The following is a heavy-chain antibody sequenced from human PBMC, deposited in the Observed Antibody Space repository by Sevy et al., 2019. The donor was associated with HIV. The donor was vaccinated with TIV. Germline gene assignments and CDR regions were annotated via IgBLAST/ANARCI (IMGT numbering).Heavy chain of an antibody. CDR1: GFTFSNYD. Sequence: GGSLRLSCAASGFTFSNYDMHWVRQAPGKGLEWVALISHDGRNKYSADSVKGRFTISRDNSKNTLYLQMNSLRAEDTALYYCAKDVDEWRATFYYYGMDVWGQGTTVTVSS. CDR2: ISHDGRNK. V-gene: IGHV3-30*18. D-gene: IGHD3-3*01. CDR3: AKDVDEWRATFYYYGMDV. J-gene: IGHJ6*02.